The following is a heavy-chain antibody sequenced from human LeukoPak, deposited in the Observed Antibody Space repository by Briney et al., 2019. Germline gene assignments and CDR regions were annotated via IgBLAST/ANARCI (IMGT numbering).Heavy chain of an antibody. CDR1: GYTFTSYD. V-gene: IGHV1-2*06. Sequence: ASVKVSCKASGYTFTSYDINWVRQATGQGLEWMGRINPNSGGTNYAQKFQGRVTMTRDTSISTAYMELSRLRSDDTAVYYCAREVSSGWFDYWGQGTLVTVSS. J-gene: IGHJ4*02. CDR3: AREVSSGWFDY. D-gene: IGHD6-19*01. CDR2: INPNSGGT.